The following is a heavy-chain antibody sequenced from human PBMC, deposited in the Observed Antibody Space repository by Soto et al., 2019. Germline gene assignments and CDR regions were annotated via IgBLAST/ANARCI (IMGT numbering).Heavy chain of an antibody. V-gene: IGHV4-59*01. J-gene: IGHJ4*02. CDR1: GGSISSYY. CDR3: ARDGRSGSYLVPAFDY. D-gene: IGHD1-26*01. Sequence: PSETLSLTCTVSGGSISSYYWSWIRQPPGKGLEWIGYIYYSGSTNYNPSLKSRVTISVDTSKNQFSLKLSSVTAADTAVYYCARDGRSGSYLVPAFDYWAQGNLVTVSS. CDR2: IYYSGST.